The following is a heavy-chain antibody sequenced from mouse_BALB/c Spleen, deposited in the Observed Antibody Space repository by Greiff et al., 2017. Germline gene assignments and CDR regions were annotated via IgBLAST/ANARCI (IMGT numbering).Heavy chain of an antibody. V-gene: IGHV1-4*02. J-gene: IGHJ1*01. Sequence: VQLQQSAAELARPGASVKMSCKASGYTFTSYTMHWVKQRPGQGLEWIGYINPSSGYTEYNQKFKDKTTLTADKSSSTAYMQLSSLTSEDSAVYYCARPYYRYDWYFDVWGAGTTVTVSS. CDR2: INPSSGYT. CDR3: ARPYYRYDWYFDV. CDR1: GYTFTSYT. D-gene: IGHD2-14*01.